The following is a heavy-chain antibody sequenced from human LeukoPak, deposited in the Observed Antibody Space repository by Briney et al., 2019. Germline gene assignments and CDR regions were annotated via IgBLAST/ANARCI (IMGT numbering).Heavy chain of an antibody. CDR2: IIPIFGTA. D-gene: IGHD5-24*01. CDR3: ARDSGMATPD. CDR1: GGTFSSYA. V-gene: IGHV1-69*01. J-gene: IGHJ4*02. Sequence: SVKVSCKASGGTFSSYAISWMRQAPGQGLEWMGGIIPIFGTANYAQRFQGRVTITADESTSTAYMELSSLRSEDTAVYYCARDSGMATPDWGQGTLVTVSS.